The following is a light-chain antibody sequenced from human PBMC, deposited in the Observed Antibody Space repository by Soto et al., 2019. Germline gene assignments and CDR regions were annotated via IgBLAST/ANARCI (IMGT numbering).Light chain of an antibody. V-gene: IGKV3-15*01. J-gene: IGKJ1*01. CDR3: HQYHNWPRA. CDR2: GAS. Sequence: EIVLTQFPVTLSVSPGERATLSCTASENINSNVAWYQQRPGQSPRLLIFGASTRAAGIPARFSGSGSGTEFTLTINSLQSXXXAFYYCHQYHNWPRAFGQGTEVEI. CDR1: ENINSN.